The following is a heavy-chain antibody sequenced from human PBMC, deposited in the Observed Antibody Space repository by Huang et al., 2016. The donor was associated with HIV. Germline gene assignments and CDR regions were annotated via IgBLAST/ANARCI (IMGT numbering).Heavy chain of an antibody. Sequence: QITLKESGPTLVKPTQTLTLTCTFSGFSLTSSGVAVGWIRQPPGKALEWLALIYWDNEERFSPSRKTRLTITKDTPKNEVFLTMTNMDPVDTATYYCVHRLRYGKWYVDYWGQGVLVTVSS. J-gene: IGHJ4*02. CDR1: GFSLTSSGVA. CDR3: VHRLRYGKWYVDY. D-gene: IGHD6-13*01. CDR2: IYWDNEE. V-gene: IGHV2-5*02.